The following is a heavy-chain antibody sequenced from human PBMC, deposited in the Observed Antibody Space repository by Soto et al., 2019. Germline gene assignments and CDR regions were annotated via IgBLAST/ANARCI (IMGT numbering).Heavy chain of an antibody. CDR3: ARVSSGPIQLMVDY. Sequence: GGSLRLSCAASGFTFSSYAMHWVRQAPGKGLEWVAVISYDGSNKYYADSVKGRFTISRDNSKNTLYLQMNSLRAEDTAVYYCARVSSGPIQLMVDYWGQGTLVTVSS. CDR1: GFTFSSYA. CDR2: ISYDGSNK. J-gene: IGHJ4*02. V-gene: IGHV3-30-3*01. D-gene: IGHD5-18*01.